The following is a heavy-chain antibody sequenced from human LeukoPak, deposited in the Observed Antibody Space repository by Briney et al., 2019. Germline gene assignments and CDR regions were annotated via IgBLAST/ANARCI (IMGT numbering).Heavy chain of an antibody. D-gene: IGHD3-3*01. J-gene: IGHJ6*04. V-gene: IGHV3-48*01. CDR1: GFTFSSYW. CDR2: ISSSSSTI. Sequence: PGGSLRLSCETSGFTFSSYWMSWVRQAPGKGLEWVSYISSSSSTIYYADSVKGRFTISRDNAKNSLYLQMNSLRAEDTAVYYCARDLKSYDFWSGPMDVWGKGTTVTVSS. CDR3: ARDLKSYDFWSGPMDV.